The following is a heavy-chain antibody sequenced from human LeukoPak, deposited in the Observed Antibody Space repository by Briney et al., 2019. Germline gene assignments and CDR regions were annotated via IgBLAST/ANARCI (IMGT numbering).Heavy chain of an antibody. CDR2: ISGSGGNT. V-gene: IGHV3-23*01. Sequence: GGSLRLSCAASGFTFSSYGMTWVRQAPGQGLEWVSSISGSGGNTYYADSAKGRFTISRDNSKNTLFLRMNSLRAEDTAVYYCAKAIGGYHFDYWGQGTLVTVSS. CDR1: GFTFSSYG. J-gene: IGHJ4*02. D-gene: IGHD3-16*01. CDR3: AKAIGGYHFDY.